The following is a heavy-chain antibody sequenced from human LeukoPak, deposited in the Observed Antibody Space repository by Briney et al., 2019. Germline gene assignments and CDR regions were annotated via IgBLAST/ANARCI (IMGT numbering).Heavy chain of an antibody. D-gene: IGHD6-19*01. CDR2: FDPEDGET. Sequence: ASVKVSCEVSGYTLTELSMHWVRQAPGKGLEWMGGFDPEDGETIYAQKFQGRVTMTEDTSTDTAYMELSSLRSEDTAVYYCATKVERWLVRRWFDPWGQGTLVTVSS. CDR3: ATKVERWLVRRWFDP. V-gene: IGHV1-24*01. CDR1: GYTLTELS. J-gene: IGHJ5*02.